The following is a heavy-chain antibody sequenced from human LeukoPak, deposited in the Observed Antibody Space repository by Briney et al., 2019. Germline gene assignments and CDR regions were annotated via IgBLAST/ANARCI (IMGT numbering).Heavy chain of an antibody. D-gene: IGHD3-16*01. V-gene: IGHV3-74*03. CDR2: IHSDGIST. CDR1: GFTFSNTW. CDR3: AKDDNYIRFSS. J-gene: IGHJ5*02. Sequence: GGSLRLPCAASGFTFSNTWMHWVRQAPGKGLVWVSRIHSDGISTTYADSVKGRFTISRDNSKNTLYLQMNSLRAEDTAVYYCAKDDNYIRFSSWGQGTLVTVS.